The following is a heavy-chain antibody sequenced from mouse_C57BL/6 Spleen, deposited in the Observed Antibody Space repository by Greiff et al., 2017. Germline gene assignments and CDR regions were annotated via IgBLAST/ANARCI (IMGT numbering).Heavy chain of an antibody. D-gene: IGHD4-1*01. CDR2: ISNLAYSI. V-gene: IGHV5-15*01. J-gene: IGHJ1*03. CDR1: GFTFSDYG. Sequence: EVHLVESGGGLVQPGGSLKLSCAASGFTFSDYGMAWVRQAPRKGPEWVAFISNLAYSIYYAATVPGRFTISRENAKNTLYLEMSSLRSEDTAMYYCARLGGTDWYFDVWGTGTTVTVSS. CDR3: ARLGGTDWYFDV.